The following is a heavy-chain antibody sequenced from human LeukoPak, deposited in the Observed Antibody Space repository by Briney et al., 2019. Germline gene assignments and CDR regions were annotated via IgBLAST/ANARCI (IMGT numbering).Heavy chain of an antibody. Sequence: GSLRLSCTGSEFTVIINSMSWARHAPGKGLEWVSFIYSDNTHYSDSVKGRVTISRDNSKSTLYLQMNSLRAEDTAVYYCARRAGAYSHPYEYWGEGTLVTVSS. J-gene: IGHJ4*02. CDR3: ARRAGAYSHPYEY. CDR1: EFTVIINS. CDR2: IYSDNT. V-gene: IGHV3-53*01. D-gene: IGHD2-15*01.